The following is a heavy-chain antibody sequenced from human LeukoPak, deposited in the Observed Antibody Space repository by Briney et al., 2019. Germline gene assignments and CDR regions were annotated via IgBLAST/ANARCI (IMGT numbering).Heavy chain of an antibody. D-gene: IGHD3-10*01. CDR3: ARTMVRARSGSWFDP. CDR2: MNPNSGNT. Sequence: ASVKVPCKASGYTFTSYDIDWVRQATGRGLEWMGWMNPNSGNTGYAQKFQGRVTMTRNTSISTAYMELNSLRSEDTAVYYCARTMVRARSGSWFDPWGQGTLVTVSS. V-gene: IGHV1-8*01. CDR1: GYTFTSYD. J-gene: IGHJ5*02.